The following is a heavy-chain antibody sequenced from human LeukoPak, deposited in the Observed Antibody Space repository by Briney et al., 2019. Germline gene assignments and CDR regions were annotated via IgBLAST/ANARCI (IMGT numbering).Heavy chain of an antibody. D-gene: IGHD5-12*01. CDR1: GYTFTSYG. CDR2: ISAYNGNT. J-gene: IGHJ4*02. V-gene: IGHV1-18*01. CDR3: ARDHPEDSGYDLYN. Sequence: ASVKVSCKASGYTFTSYGISWVRQAPGQGLEWMGWISAYNGNTNYAQKLQGRVTMTTDTSTSTVYMELSSLRSEDTAVYYCARDHPEDSGYDLYNWGQGTLVTVSS.